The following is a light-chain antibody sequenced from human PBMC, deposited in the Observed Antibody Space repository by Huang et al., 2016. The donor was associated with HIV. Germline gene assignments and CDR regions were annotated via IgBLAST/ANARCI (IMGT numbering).Light chain of an antibody. CDR3: QQYDSLPPWT. Sequence: DIQMTQSPPSLSASVGDRVAITCQASQDIANYLNWYQQKPGQAPKLLIYDASNLKTGVPLRFRGSGSGTDFTFTISSLQPEDIATYYCQQYDSLPPWTFGQGTKVEIK. CDR2: DAS. J-gene: IGKJ1*01. V-gene: IGKV1-33*01. CDR1: QDIANY.